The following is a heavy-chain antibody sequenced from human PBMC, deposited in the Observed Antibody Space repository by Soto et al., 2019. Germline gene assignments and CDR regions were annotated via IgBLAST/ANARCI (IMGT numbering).Heavy chain of an antibody. V-gene: IGHV4-34*01. Sequence: SETLSLTCAVYGGSFSGYYWSWIRQPPGKGLEWIGEINHSGSTNYNPSLKSRVTISVDTSKNQFSLKLSSVTAADTAVYYCAATDTIAVAFDYWGQGTLVTVSS. CDR1: GGSFSGYY. D-gene: IGHD6-19*01. CDR2: INHSGST. J-gene: IGHJ4*02. CDR3: AATDTIAVAFDY.